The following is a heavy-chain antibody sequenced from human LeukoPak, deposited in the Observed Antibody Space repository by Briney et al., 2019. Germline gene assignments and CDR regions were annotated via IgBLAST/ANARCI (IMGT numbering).Heavy chain of an antibody. CDR2: MNPNSGHT. D-gene: IGHD1-26*01. CDR3: ARPSGLLDSHDAFDI. J-gene: IGHJ3*02. CDR1: GYTFSSYG. Sequence: ASVKVSCKASGYTFSSYGISWVRQAPGQGLEGMGWMNPNSGHTGYAQRFQGRVTMTRNTSISTAYMELSSLRSEDTAVYYCARPSGLLDSHDAFDIWGQGTMVTVSS. V-gene: IGHV1-8*02.